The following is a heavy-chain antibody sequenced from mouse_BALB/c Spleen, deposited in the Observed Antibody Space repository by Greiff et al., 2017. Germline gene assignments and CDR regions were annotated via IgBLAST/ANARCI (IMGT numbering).Heavy chain of an antibody. V-gene: IGHV1-7*01. CDR1: GYTFTSYW. CDR2: INPSTGYT. J-gene: IGHJ2*01. Sequence: QVQLQQSGAELAKPGASVKMSCKASGYTFTSYWMHWVKQRPGQGLEWIGYINPSTGYTEYNQKFKDKATLTADKSSSTAYMQLSSLTSEDSAVYYCARDKNDVGPPLDYWGQGTTLTVSS. D-gene: IGHD2-12*01. CDR3: ARDKNDVGPPLDY.